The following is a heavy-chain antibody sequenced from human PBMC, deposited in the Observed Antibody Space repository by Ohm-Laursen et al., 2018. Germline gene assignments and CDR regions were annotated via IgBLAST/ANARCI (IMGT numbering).Heavy chain of an antibody. J-gene: IGHJ4*02. D-gene: IGHD6-19*01. CDR3: ARDGIAVAPMGFDY. CDR1: GFTFSDYW. CDR2: ISSSSSTI. Sequence: SLRLSCAASGFTFSDYWMNWVRQAPGKGLEWVSYISSSSSTIYYADSVKGRFTISRDNAKNSLYLQMNSLRAEDTAVYYCARDGIAVAPMGFDYWGQGTLVTVSS. V-gene: IGHV3-48*01.